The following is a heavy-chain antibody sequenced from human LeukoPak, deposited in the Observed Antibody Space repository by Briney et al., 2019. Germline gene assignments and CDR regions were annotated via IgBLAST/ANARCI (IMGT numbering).Heavy chain of an antibody. CDR3: ATANHYDILTGYSDDAFDI. CDR2: MNPSGGST. V-gene: IGHV1-46*01. J-gene: IGHJ3*02. D-gene: IGHD3-9*01. CDR1: GYTFTSYY. Sequence: ASVKVSCKASGYTFTSYYMHWVRQAPGQGLEWMGIMNPSGGSTSYAQKFQGRVTMTRDTSTSTVYMELSSLRSEDTAVYYCATANHYDILTGYSDDAFDIWGQGTMVTVSS.